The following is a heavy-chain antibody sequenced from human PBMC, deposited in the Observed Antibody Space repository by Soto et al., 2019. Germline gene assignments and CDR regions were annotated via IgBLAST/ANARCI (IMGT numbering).Heavy chain of an antibody. CDR1: GFTFSSYA. Sequence: GGSLRLSCAASGFTFSSYAMHWVRQAPGKGLEWVAVISYDGSNKYYADSVKGRFTISRDNSKNTLYLQMNSLRAEDTAVYYCAKVFYYYDSSGYYYFDYWGQETLVTVSS. J-gene: IGHJ4*02. D-gene: IGHD3-22*01. V-gene: IGHV3-30-3*01. CDR2: ISYDGSNK. CDR3: AKVFYYYDSSGYYYFDY.